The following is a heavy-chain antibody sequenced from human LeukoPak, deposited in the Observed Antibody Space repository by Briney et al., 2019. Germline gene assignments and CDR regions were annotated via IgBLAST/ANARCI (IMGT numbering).Heavy chain of an antibody. J-gene: IGHJ3*02. CDR1: GFTFYDYA. Sequence: GGSLRLSCAASGFTFYDYAMHWVRHAPGEGLEWVSGISWNSGSIDYADSVKGRFTISRDNAKNSLYLQMNSLGAEDTALYYCAKDIRAATPYAFGIWGQGTMVTVSS. V-gene: IGHV3-9*01. CDR2: ISWNSGSI. D-gene: IGHD2-15*01. CDR3: AKDIRAATPYAFGI.